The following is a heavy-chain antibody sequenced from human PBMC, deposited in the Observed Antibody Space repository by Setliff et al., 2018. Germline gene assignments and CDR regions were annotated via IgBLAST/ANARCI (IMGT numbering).Heavy chain of an antibody. V-gene: IGHV3-23*01. CDR3: AKAKGGYSSGRPFDY. Sequence: GGSLRLSCAASRFTFSNYAMSWVRQAPGKGLEWVSAISASGRTTYSADSVKGRFTISRDNSKNTLYLRMNSLRAEDTAVYYCAKAKGGYSSGRPFDYWGQGTLVTVSS. CDR2: ISASGRTT. CDR1: RFTFSNYA. D-gene: IGHD6-19*01. J-gene: IGHJ4*02.